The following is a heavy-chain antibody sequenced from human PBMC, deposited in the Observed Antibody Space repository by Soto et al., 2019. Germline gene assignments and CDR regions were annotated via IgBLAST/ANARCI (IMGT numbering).Heavy chain of an antibody. CDR2: INPNSGGT. Sequence: ASVKVSCKASGYTFTGYYMHWVRQAPGQGLEWMGWINPNSGGTNYAQKFQGWVTMTRDTSISTAYMELSRLRSDDTAVYYCARGGQYDILTGRTTGSHEPFDYWGQGTLVTVSS. CDR3: ARGGQYDILTGRTTGSHEPFDY. CDR1: GYTFTGYY. D-gene: IGHD3-9*01. V-gene: IGHV1-2*04. J-gene: IGHJ4*02.